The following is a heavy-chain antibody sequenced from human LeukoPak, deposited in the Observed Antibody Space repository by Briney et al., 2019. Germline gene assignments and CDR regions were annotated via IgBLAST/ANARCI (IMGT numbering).Heavy chain of an antibody. CDR3: AGPTVATIPPYGMDV. D-gene: IGHD5-12*01. V-gene: IGHV3-66*04. CDR2: IYSGGST. J-gene: IGHJ6*02. CDR1: GFTVSSNY. Sequence: GGSLRLSCAAPGFTVSSNYVSWVRQAPGKGLEWVSVIYSGGSTYYADSVKGRFTISRDNSKNTLYLQMNSLRAEDTAVYYCAGPTVATIPPYGMDVWGQGTTVTVSS.